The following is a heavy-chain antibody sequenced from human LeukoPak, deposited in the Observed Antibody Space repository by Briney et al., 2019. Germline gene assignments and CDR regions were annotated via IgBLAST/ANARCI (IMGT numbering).Heavy chain of an antibody. CDR1: GGSISSGDYY. CDR2: IYYSGST. CDR3: AREGPLWFGELLWGDNWFDP. J-gene: IGHJ5*02. Sequence: SQTLSLTCTVSGGSISSGDYYWSWIRQPPGKGLEWIGYIYYSGSTYYNPSLKSRVTISVGTSKNQFSLKLSSVTAADTAVYYCAREGPLWFGELLWGDNWFDPWGQGTLVTVSS. V-gene: IGHV4-30-4*01. D-gene: IGHD3-10*01.